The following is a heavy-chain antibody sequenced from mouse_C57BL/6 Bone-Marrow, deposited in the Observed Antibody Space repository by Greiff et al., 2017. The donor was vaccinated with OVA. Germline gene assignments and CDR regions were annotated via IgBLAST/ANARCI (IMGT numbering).Heavy chain of an antibody. V-gene: IGHV5-9-1*02. CDR2: ISSGGDYI. CDR1: GFTFSSYA. Sequence: EVKVVESGEGLVKPGGSLKLSCAASGFTFSSYAMSWVRQTPEKRLEWVAYISSGGDYIYYADTVKGRFTISGDNARNTLYRQMSRLKSEDTAMYYCTRDYGLAWFAYWGQGTLVTVSA. J-gene: IGHJ3*01. CDR3: TRDYGLAWFAY. D-gene: IGHD1-1*02.